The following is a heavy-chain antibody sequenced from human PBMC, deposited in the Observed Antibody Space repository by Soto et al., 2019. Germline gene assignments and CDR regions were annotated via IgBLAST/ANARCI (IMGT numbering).Heavy chain of an antibody. D-gene: IGHD1-1*01. Sequence: XSVKVSCPTSGCSFTSYYMHWVRQAPGHGLEWMAIINPSGGSTDYAQKFQGRVTLTRDTSTSTVHMELSSLRSEDTAVYYCARPGITRETGYHFGMDVWGQGTTVTVSS. J-gene: IGHJ6*02. CDR3: ARPGITRETGYHFGMDV. V-gene: IGHV1-46*01. CDR2: INPSGGST. CDR1: GCSFTSYY.